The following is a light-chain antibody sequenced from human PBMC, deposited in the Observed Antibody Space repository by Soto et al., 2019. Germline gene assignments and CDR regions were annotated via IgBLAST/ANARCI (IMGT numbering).Light chain of an antibody. Sequence: QSVLTQPASVSGSPGQSITISCTGTSSDVGGYNYVSWYQQHPGKAPKLMIYDVSNRPSGVSNRFSGSKSGNTASLTISGLQADDEAYYDCNSYLSSFVFGGGTKVTVL. J-gene: IGLJ2*01. CDR1: SSDVGGYNY. CDR3: NSYLSSFV. V-gene: IGLV2-14*01. CDR2: DVS.